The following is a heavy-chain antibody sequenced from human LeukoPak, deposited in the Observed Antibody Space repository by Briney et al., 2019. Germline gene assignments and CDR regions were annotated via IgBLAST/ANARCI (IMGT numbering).Heavy chain of an antibody. D-gene: IGHD3-3*01. CDR2: ISGSGGST. J-gene: IGHJ4*02. V-gene: IGHV3-23*01. CDR3: TTGLRFLEWFLFDY. Sequence: GGSLRLSCAASGFTFSSYAMSWVRQAPGKGLEWVSAISGSGGSTYYADSVKGRFAISRDNSKNTLYLQMNSLKTEDTAVYYCTTGLRFLEWFLFDYWGQGTLVTVSS. CDR1: GFTFSSYA.